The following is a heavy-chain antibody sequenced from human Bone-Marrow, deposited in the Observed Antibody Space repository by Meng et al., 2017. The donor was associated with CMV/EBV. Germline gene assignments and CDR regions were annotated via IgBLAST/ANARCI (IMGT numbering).Heavy chain of an antibody. J-gene: IGHJ6*02. Sequence: GESLKISCVGSRFSFSTHGMNWVRQAPGKGLEWVSYISSSSSTIYYADSVKGRFTISRDNAKNSLYLQMNSLRAEDTAVYYCARGNYDPPRGYYYYYGMDVWGQGTTVTVSS. D-gene: IGHD3-3*01. CDR3: ARGNYDPPRGYYYYYGMDV. CDR2: ISSSSSTI. V-gene: IGHV3-48*04. CDR1: RFSFSTHG.